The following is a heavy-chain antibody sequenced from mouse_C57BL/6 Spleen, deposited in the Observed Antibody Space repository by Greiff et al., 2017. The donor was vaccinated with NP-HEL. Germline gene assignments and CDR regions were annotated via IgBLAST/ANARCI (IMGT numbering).Heavy chain of an antibody. V-gene: IGHV1-42*01. D-gene: IGHD2-4*01. CDR2: INPSTGGT. Sequence: EVQLQQSGPELVKPGASVKISCKASGYSFTGYYMNWVKQSPEKSLEWIGEINPSTGGTTYNQKFKAKATLTVDKSSSTAYMQLKSLTSEDSAVYYCARGGYDSYWYFDVWGTGTTVTVSS. CDR3: ARGGYDSYWYFDV. CDR1: GYSFTGYY. J-gene: IGHJ1*03.